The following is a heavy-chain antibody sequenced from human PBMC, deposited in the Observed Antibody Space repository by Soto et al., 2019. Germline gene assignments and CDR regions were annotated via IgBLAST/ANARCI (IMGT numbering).Heavy chain of an antibody. V-gene: IGHV4-34*01. CDR2: INHSGDT. D-gene: IGHD4-17*01. Sequence: SETLSLTCAVYGGSFSDFYWNWIRQSPGKGLEWIGEINHSGDTNYNPSLKSRVTISVDTSKNQFSLKLSSVTAADTAVYYCAREGNYGGIDYWGQGTLVTVSS. J-gene: IGHJ4*02. CDR1: GGSFSDFY. CDR3: AREGNYGGIDY.